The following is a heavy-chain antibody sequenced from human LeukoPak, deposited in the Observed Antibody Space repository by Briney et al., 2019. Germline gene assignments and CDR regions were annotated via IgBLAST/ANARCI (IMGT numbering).Heavy chain of an antibody. CDR3: ARDRLWFGESGRVDALDI. D-gene: IGHD3-10*01. CDR2: ISAYNGNT. V-gene: IGHV1-18*01. J-gene: IGHJ3*02. Sequence: ASVKVSCKASGYTFTSYGISWVRQAPGQGLEWMGWISAYNGNTNYAQKLQGRVTMTTDTSTSTAYMELRSLRSDDTAVYYCARDRLWFGESGRVDALDIWGQGTMVTVSS. CDR1: GYTFTSYG.